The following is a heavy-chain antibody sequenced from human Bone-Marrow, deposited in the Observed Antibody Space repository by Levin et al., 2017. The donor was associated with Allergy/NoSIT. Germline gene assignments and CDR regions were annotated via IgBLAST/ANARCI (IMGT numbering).Heavy chain of an antibody. CDR2: IIPSFGSV. Sequence: SVKVSCRASGGTFSRSTISWVRQAPGQGPEWMGGIIPSFGSVNYAQKFRDRVTITADESATTAYMDLSSLRSEDTAVYYCGSRGGDAYGDFHYGMDVWGQGTTVIVSS. CDR1: GGTFSRST. V-gene: IGHV1-69*13. CDR3: GSRGGDAYGDFHYGMDV. D-gene: IGHD4-17*01. J-gene: IGHJ6*02.